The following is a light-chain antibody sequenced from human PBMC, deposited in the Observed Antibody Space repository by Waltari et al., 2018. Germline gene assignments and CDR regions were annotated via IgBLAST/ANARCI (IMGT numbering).Light chain of an antibody. CDR1: TSYVGSYDL. J-gene: IGLJ1*01. CDR2: EVF. CDR3: CSYAGRGTYV. V-gene: IGLV2-23*02. Sequence: QSALTQPASVSGTPGPSITISCSGTTSYVGSYDLVPWYQQHPGEAPKLLICEVFKRPPDTSSRFSGAKSGSTASLTISGLQPEDEADYYCCSYAGRGTYVFGSGTKVTVL.